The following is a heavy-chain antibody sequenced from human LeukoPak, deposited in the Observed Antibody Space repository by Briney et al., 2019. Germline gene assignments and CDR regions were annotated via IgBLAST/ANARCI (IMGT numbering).Heavy chain of an antibody. CDR2: ILSSGST. Sequence: SETLSLTCTVSGGSISNYYWNWIRQSPGKGLEWIGYILSSGSTHHNPSLTSRISLSVDTSKNQFSLKLSSVTAADTAVYYCARRVISVFSIDKGNWLDPWGQGTLVTVSS. CDR3: ARRVISVFSIDKGNWLDP. J-gene: IGHJ5*02. V-gene: IGHV4-4*09. D-gene: IGHD3-3*02. CDR1: GGSISNYY.